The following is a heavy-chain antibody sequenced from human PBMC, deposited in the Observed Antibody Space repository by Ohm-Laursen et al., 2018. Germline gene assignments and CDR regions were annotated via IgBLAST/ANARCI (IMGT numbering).Heavy chain of an antibody. CDR1: GFTFSSYG. V-gene: IGHV3-33*06. CDR3: AKAGGGGSSTWKNWLDP. D-gene: IGHD6-13*01. Sequence: RSLRLSCAASGFTFSSYGMHWVRQAPGKGLEWVAVIWYDGNTKYYADSLKGRFTISRDNSKNTLYLQMNSLRVEDTAVYYCAKAGGGGSSTWKNWLDPWGQGTLVTVSS. CDR2: IWYDGNTK. J-gene: IGHJ5*02.